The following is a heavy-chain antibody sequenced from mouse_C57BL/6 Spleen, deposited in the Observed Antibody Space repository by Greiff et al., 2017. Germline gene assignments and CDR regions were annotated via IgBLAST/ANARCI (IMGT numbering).Heavy chain of an antibody. CDR2: IDPEDGET. CDR3: ARETTVVATGGDY. J-gene: IGHJ2*01. Sequence: VQLQQSGAELVKPGASVKLSCTASGFNIKDYYLHWVKQRTEQGLEWIGRIDPEDGETKYAPKFQGKATITADTSSNTSYLQPSSLTSEDTAVYYCARETTVVATGGDYWGQGTTLTVSS. CDR1: GFNIKDYY. D-gene: IGHD1-1*01. V-gene: IGHV14-2*01.